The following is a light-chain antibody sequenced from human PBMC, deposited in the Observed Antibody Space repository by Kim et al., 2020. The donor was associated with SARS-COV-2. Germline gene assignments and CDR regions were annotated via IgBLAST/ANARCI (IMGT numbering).Light chain of an antibody. CDR1: QSISSW. J-gene: IGKJ1*01. CDR3: QQYNSYWT. Sequence: YESVGDRVTITCRARQSISSWLALYQQKPRKAPKLLIYKASSLESGVPSRFSGSGSGTEFTLTISSLQPDDFATYYCQQYNSYWTFGQGTKVDIK. V-gene: IGKV1-5*03. CDR2: KAS.